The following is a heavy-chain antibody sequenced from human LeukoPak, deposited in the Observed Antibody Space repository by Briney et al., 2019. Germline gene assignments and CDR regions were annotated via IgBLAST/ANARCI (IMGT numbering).Heavy chain of an antibody. CDR2: INHGGST. CDR1: GGSFSGYY. CDR3: ARTVDTAMVSIFDS. V-gene: IGHV4-34*01. Sequence: PSETLSLTCTVYGGSFSGYYWSWIRQPPGKGLEWIGEINHGGSTDYNPSLKSRVTISVDTSKNQFSLELNSVTAADTALYYCARTVDTAMVSIFDSWGQGTLVTVSS. J-gene: IGHJ4*02. D-gene: IGHD5-18*01.